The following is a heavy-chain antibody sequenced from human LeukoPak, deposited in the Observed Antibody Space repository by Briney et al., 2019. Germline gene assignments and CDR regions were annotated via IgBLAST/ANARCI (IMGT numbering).Heavy chain of an antibody. J-gene: IGHJ4*02. V-gene: IGHV1-46*01. CDR2: IYPRDGST. Sequence: ASVKVSYKASGYTFTSNYIHWVRQAPGQGLEWMGMIYPRDGSTSYAQKFQGRVTVTRDTSTSTVHMELSGLRSEDTAVYYCARDQEGFDYWGQGALVTVSS. CDR1: GYTFTSNY. CDR3: ARDQEGFDY.